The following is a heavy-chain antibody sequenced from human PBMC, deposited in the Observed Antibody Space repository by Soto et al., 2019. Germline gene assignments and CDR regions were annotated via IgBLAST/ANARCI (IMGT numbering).Heavy chain of an antibody. CDR1: GYTFTSYD. J-gene: IGHJ5*02. CDR2: MNPNSGNT. CDR3: ARGSGGSGSYSLSNWFDP. Sequence: QVQLVQSGAEVKKPGASVKVSCKASGYTFTSYDINWVRQATGQGLEWMGWMNPNSGNTGYAQKLQGRVTMTRNTSISTAYMELSSLRSEDTAVYYCARGSGGSGSYSLSNWFDPWGQGTLVTVSS. D-gene: IGHD3-10*01. V-gene: IGHV1-8*01.